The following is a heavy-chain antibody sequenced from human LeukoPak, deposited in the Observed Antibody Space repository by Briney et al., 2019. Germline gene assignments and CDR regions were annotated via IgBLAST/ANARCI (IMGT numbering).Heavy chain of an antibody. Sequence: SQTLSLTCTVSGGSISSGSYYWSWIRQPAGKGLGWIGRIYTSGSTNYNPSLKSRVTISVDTSKNQFSLKLSSVTAADTAVYYCARTYGTYQYYFDYWGQGTLVTVSS. CDR1: GGSISSGSYY. D-gene: IGHD2-2*01. V-gene: IGHV4-61*02. CDR2: IYTSGST. CDR3: ARTYGTYQYYFDY. J-gene: IGHJ4*02.